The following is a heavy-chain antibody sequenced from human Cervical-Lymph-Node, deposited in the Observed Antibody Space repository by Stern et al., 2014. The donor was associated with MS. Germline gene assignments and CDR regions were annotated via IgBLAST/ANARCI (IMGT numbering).Heavy chain of an antibody. CDR3: ARDPAPYGGLYFFDY. V-gene: IGHV1-46*03. CDR2: INPCGTTT. J-gene: IGHJ4*02. D-gene: IGHD3-16*01. CDR1: GYTFTGYY. Sequence: PLVQSGAEVKKPGASVKVSCKASGYTFTGYYIHLVRQAPGQGLEWMWIINPCGTTTPYAQKFQGRVTMTSDTSTSTVYMELSSLRSEDTAVYYCARDPAPYGGLYFFDYWGQGTLVTVSS.